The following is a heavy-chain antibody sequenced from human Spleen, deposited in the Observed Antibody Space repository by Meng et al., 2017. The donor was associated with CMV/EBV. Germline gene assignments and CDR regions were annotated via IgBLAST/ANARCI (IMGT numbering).Heavy chain of an antibody. Sequence: TFTTYAISWLRQAPGQGLEWMGAIMTMYGIVDYAQNFKGRVTITADKSTSTAHMELSSLRNEDTAVYYCARDPVISITGTFGFEFDSWGQGTQVTVSS. CDR2: IMTMYGIV. CDR1: TFTTYA. J-gene: IGHJ5*01. D-gene: IGHD1/OR15-1a*01. V-gene: IGHV1-69*17. CDR3: ARDPVISITGTFGFEFDS.